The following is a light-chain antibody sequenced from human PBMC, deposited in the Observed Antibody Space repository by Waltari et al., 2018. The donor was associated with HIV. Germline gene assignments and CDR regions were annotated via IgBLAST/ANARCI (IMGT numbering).Light chain of an antibody. CDR2: KAS. V-gene: IGKV1-5*03. Sequence: DIQMTQSPSTLSASVGYRVIITCRASQSISSGLAWYQQRPGRAPNLLIYKASSLRSGVPSRFSGSGSGTEFTLTISSLQPDDFATYYCQQYNGYPLTFGGGTKVEIK. CDR3: QQYNGYPLT. J-gene: IGKJ4*01. CDR1: QSISSG.